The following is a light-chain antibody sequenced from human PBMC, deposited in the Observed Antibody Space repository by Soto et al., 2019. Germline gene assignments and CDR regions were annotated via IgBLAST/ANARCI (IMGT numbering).Light chain of an antibody. V-gene: IGKV1-5*03. Sequence: DIQMKQSTSTFSGAEGDRIAITCVASQTISSWLAWYQQKPGKAPKLLIYKASTLKSGVPSRFSGSGSGTEFTLTISSLQPEDFATYYCQQLDTFLPITFGQGGLLEIK. CDR2: KAS. CDR3: QQLDTFLPIT. CDR1: QTISSW. J-gene: IGKJ5*01.